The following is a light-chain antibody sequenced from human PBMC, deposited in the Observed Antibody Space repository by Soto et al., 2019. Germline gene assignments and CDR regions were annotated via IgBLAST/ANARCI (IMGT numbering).Light chain of an antibody. CDR3: QQYGTSPPLT. Sequence: EVVLTQSPGTLSLSPGDRATLSCRASQTVASNFLAWYQHKPGQSPRLLIYGASTRATDIPDRFSGSGSGPDFTLTISRLEPEDSVVYYCQQYGTSPPLTFGGGTKVEIK. V-gene: IGKV3-20*01. CDR1: QTVASNF. CDR2: GAS. J-gene: IGKJ4*01.